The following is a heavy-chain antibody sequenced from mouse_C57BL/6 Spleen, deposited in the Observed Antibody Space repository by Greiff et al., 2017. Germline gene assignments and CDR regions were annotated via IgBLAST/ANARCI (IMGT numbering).Heavy chain of an antibody. CDR2: IYPRSGNT. CDR1: GYTFTSYG. CDR3: ARWITTVVATNYYAMDY. D-gene: IGHD1-1*01. J-gene: IGHJ4*01. V-gene: IGHV1-81*01. Sequence: QVQLQQSGAELARPGASVKLSCKASGYTFTSYGISWVKQSTGQGLEWIGAIYPRSGNTYYNEKFKGKATLTADKSSSTAYMELRSLTSEDSAVYFCARWITTVVATNYYAMDYWGQGTSVTVSS.